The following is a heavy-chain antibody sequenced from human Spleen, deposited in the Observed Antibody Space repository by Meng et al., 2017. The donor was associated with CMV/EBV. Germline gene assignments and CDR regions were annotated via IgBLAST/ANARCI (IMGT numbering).Heavy chain of an antibody. CDR1: YTFTSYG. Sequence: YTFTSYGISWVRPAPGQGLEWMGWISPYNSNTNYAQTLQGRVTLTTDTSTTTTYMELRSLRSDDTALYYCARVPAPYYYDTSGPFDSWGQGTLVTVSS. CDR2: ISPYNSNT. D-gene: IGHD3-22*01. CDR3: ARVPAPYYYDTSGPFDS. V-gene: IGHV1-18*01. J-gene: IGHJ4*02.